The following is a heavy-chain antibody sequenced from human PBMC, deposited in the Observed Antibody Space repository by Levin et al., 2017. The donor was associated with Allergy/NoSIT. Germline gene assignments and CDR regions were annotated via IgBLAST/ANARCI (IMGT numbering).Heavy chain of an antibody. D-gene: IGHD2-2*02. CDR1: GFTFSNFG. V-gene: IGHV3-21*01. CDR3: ARRAPISSGFDY. CDR2: ISSTSSYI. J-gene: IGHJ4*02. Sequence: GESLKISCATSGFTFSNFGMRWVRQAPGKGLEWVSSISSTSSYIYYADSVKDRFTISRDNAKNSVWLQMNNLRAEDTAVYYCARRAPISSGFDYWGQGTLVTVSS.